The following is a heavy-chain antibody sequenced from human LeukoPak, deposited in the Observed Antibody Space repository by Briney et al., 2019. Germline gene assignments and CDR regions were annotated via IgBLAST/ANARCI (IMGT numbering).Heavy chain of an antibody. Sequence: GGSLTLPCAASGFTFSSYGMHWVRQAPGKGLEWVAFIRYDGSNTYYEDSVKGRFTISRDNSKNTLYLQMNSLRAEDTAVYYCAASVTTGYWGQGTLVTVSS. D-gene: IGHD4-17*01. V-gene: IGHV3-30*02. CDR3: AASVTTGY. CDR2: IRYDGSNT. J-gene: IGHJ4*02. CDR1: GFTFSSYG.